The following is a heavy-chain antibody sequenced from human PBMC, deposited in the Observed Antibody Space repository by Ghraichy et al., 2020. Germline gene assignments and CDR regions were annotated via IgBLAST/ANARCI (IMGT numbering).Heavy chain of an antibody. CDR3: ASQLGGDPIGWFDP. V-gene: IGHV4-4*09. D-gene: IGHD3-16*01. Sequence: SETLSLTCTVSGGSISSYYWSWIRQPPGKGLEWIGYIYTSGSTNYNPSLKSRVTISVDTSKNQFSLKLSSVTAADTAVYYCASQLGGDPIGWFDPWGQGTLVTVSS. J-gene: IGHJ5*02. CDR1: GGSISSYY. CDR2: IYTSGST.